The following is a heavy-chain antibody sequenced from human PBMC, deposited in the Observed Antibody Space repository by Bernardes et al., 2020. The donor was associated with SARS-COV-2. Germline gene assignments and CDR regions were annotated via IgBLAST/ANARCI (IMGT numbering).Heavy chain of an antibody. CDR3: ARDQDYYDTSGYYDAFDI. D-gene: IGHD3-22*01. V-gene: IGHV3-21*01. Sequence: GGSLRLSCAASGFTFSNAWMNWVRQAPGKGLEWVSSISSSGAHIYYADSVKGRFTISRDNPKNSLYLQMNSLRAEDTAVYYCARDQDYYDTSGYYDAFDIWGQGTMVTVSS. CDR2: ISSSGAHI. J-gene: IGHJ3*02. CDR1: GFTFSNAW.